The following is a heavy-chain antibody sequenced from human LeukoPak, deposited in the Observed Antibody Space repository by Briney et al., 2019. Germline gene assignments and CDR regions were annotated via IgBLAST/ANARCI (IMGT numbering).Heavy chain of an antibody. V-gene: IGHV4-4*02. Sequence: SAALSLTCGVSGGSISDTNWWTWFRQPPGKGLEWIGEVHRQGSTNYNPSLKSRVAISVDKSANHISLKLTSVTAADTAVYYCAREGGPYRPLDYSGQGTLVTVSS. CDR1: GGSISDTNW. J-gene: IGHJ4*02. CDR2: VHRQGST. CDR3: AREGGPYRPLDY.